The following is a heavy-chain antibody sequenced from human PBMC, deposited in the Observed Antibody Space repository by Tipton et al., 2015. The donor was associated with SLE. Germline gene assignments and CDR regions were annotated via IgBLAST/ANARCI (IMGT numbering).Heavy chain of an antibody. D-gene: IGHD1-1*01. J-gene: IGHJ4*02. Sequence: TLSLTCTVSGVSISSHWWSWVRQSPGKGLEWIGSIYYGGSTDYNASLKSRVTISLDTSKSHFSLKLRSLTAADTALYYCARVPLGSSLREGTFDYWGQGTLVTVSS. CDR3: ARVPLGSSLREGTFDY. CDR2: IYYGGST. V-gene: IGHV4-39*02. CDR1: GVSISSHW.